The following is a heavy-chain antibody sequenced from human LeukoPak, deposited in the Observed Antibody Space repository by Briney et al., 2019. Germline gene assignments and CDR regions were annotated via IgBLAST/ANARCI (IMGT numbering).Heavy chain of an antibody. Sequence: GSLRLSCAASGFTFSSYSMNWVRQAPGKGLEGVSYISSSSSXXXYXXSVKGRFTISRDNAKNSLYLQMNSLRAEDTAVYYCAXXXXXXXGTXXWGQGTLVTVSS. J-gene: IGHJ4*02. V-gene: IGHV3-48*04. CDR3: AXXXXXXXGTXX. CDR1: GFTFSSYS. CDR2: ISSSSSXX.